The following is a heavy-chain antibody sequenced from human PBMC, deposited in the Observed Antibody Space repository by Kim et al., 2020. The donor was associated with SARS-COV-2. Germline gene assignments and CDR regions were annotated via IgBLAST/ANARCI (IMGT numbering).Heavy chain of an antibody. CDR3: ARELGGCIGDKCSYYFDY. V-gene: IGHV3-30*07. Sequence: VRGRFVISRDNSKNTVYLQMNNLRAEDTALYFCARELGGCIGDKCSYYFDYWGQGTPVTVSS. J-gene: IGHJ4*02. D-gene: IGHD2-15*01.